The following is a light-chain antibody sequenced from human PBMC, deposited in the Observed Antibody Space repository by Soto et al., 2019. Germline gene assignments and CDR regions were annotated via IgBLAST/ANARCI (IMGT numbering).Light chain of an antibody. CDR2: SNN. CDR1: SSNIGSNT. CDR3: AAWDDSLNGSV. V-gene: IGLV1-44*01. Sequence: QSALTQPPSASGTPGQRVTISCSGSSSNIGSNTVNWYQQLPGTAPKLLIYSNNQRPSGVPDRFSGSTSGTSASLAISGLQSEDEADYYCAAWDDSLNGSVFGTGPKFTVL. J-gene: IGLJ1*01.